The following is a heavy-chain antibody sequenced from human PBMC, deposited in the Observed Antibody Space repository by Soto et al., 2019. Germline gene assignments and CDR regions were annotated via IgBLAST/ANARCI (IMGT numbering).Heavy chain of an antibody. J-gene: IGHJ4*02. D-gene: IGHD2-21*01. CDR2: IGTAGDT. V-gene: IGHV3-13*01. CDR3: ARGTIAGEFDY. CDR1: GFTFSSYD. Sequence: GGSLRLSCAASGFTFSSYDMHWVRQATGKGLEWVSAIGTAGDTYYPGSVKGRFTISRENAKNSLYLQMNSLRAGDTAVYYCARGTIAGEFDYWGQGTLVTVPQ.